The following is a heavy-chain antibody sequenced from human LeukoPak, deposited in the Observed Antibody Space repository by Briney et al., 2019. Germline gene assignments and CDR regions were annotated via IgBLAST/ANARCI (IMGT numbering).Heavy chain of an antibody. CDR2: INPNSGGT. J-gene: IGHJ3*02. D-gene: IGHD6-13*01. Sequence: ASVNVSCKASGYTFTGYYMHWVRQAPGQGLEWMGRINPNSGGTNYAQKFQGRVTMTRDTSISTAYMELSRLRSDDTAVYYCARGDRGIAAAGSGKDAFDIWGQGTMVTVSS. CDR1: GYTFTGYY. V-gene: IGHV1-2*06. CDR3: ARGDRGIAAAGSGKDAFDI.